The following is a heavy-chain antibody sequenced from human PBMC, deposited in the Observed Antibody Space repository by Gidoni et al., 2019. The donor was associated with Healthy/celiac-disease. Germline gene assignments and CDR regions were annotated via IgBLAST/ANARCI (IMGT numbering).Heavy chain of an antibody. Sequence: QVQLVQSGAEGKKPGASVKVSCKASGYTLTSYGISWVRQAPGQGLEWMGWISAYNGNTNYAQKLQGSVTMTTDTSTSTAYMELRSLRSDDTAVYYCARVGLLRFLEWPPPGGMDVWGQGTTVTVSS. CDR1: GYTLTSYG. CDR2: ISAYNGNT. J-gene: IGHJ6*02. CDR3: ARVGLLRFLEWPPPGGMDV. V-gene: IGHV1-18*04. D-gene: IGHD3-3*01.